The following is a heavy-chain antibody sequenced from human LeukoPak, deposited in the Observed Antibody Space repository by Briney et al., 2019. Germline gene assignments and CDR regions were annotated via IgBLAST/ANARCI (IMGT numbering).Heavy chain of an antibody. J-gene: IGHJ6*03. Sequence: SGPTLVNPTQTLTLTCTFSGFSLSTSGMCVGWIRQPPGKALEWLARIDWDDDKYYSTSLKTRLTISKDTSKNQVVLTMTNMDPVDTATYYCARIVGYKGYYYYYMDVWGKGTTVTVSS. D-gene: IGHD5-24*01. V-gene: IGHV2-70*11. CDR3: ARIVGYKGYYYYYMDV. CDR1: GFSLSTSGMC. CDR2: IDWDDDK.